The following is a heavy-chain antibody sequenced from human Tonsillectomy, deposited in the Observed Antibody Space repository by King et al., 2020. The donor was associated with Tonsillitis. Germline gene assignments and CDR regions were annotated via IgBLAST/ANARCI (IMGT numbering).Heavy chain of an antibody. D-gene: IGHD1-26*01. CDR2: INSDGTIT. V-gene: IGHV3-74*03. J-gene: IGHJ4*02. Sequence: EVQLVESGGGLVQPGGSLRLSCAASGFIFSSQWMHWVRQAPGKGLVWVSGINSDGTITTYADSVKGRFTISRDNAKNTLDLQMNSLRVEDTAVYYCAREGGDSWGQGTLVTVSS. CDR3: AREGGDS. CDR1: GFIFSSQW.